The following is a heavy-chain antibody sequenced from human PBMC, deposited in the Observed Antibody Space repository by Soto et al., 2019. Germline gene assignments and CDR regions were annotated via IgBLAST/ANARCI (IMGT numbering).Heavy chain of an antibody. Sequence: PSETLSLTCAISGDSVSSNSAAWNWIRQSPSRGLEWLGRTYYRSKWYNDYAVSVKSRITINPDTSKNQFSLQLNSVTPEDTAVYYCARVRDIVVVPAAIWAYYYGMDVWGQGTTVTVSS. J-gene: IGHJ6*02. V-gene: IGHV6-1*01. CDR3: ARVRDIVVVPAAIWAYYYGMDV. CDR1: GDSVSSNSAA. D-gene: IGHD2-2*01. CDR2: TYYRSKWYN.